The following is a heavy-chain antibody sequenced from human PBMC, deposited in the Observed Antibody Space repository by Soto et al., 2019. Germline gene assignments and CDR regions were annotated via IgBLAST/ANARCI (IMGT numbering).Heavy chain of an antibody. Sequence: PGGSLRLSCAASGFTFRSYWMHWVRQAPGKGLVWVSRINSDGSITSYASVKGRFTISRDDSKSIAYLQMNSLKTEDTAVYYCTRDGVVVVTAIIYWGQGTLVTVSS. V-gene: IGHV3-74*01. CDR3: TRDGVVVVTAIIY. CDR1: GFTFRSYW. CDR2: INSDGSIT. J-gene: IGHJ4*02. D-gene: IGHD2-21*02.